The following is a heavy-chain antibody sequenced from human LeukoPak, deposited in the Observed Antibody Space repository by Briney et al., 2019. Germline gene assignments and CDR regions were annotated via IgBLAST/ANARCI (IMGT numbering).Heavy chain of an antibody. CDR1: GFTFSSYT. V-gene: IGHV3-21*01. CDR3: ASLGYDSSGYYLGYYFDY. D-gene: IGHD3-22*01. J-gene: IGHJ4*02. Sequence: PGGSLRLSCAASGFTFSSYTMNWVRQAPGKGLEWVSSITSSSSYIYYADSVKGRFTISRDNAKNSLCLQMNSLRAEDTAVYYCASLGYDSSGYYLGYYFDYWGQGTLVTVSS. CDR2: ITSSSSYI.